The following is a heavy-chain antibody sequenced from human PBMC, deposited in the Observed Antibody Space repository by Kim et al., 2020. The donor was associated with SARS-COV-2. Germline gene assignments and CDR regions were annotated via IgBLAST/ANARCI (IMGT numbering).Heavy chain of an antibody. CDR3: TSVGWSEPDY. D-gene: IGHD6-19*01. Sequence: STYYADSVKGRFTISRDNSKNTLYLQMNSLRAEDTAVYYCTSVGWSEPDYWGQGTLVTVSS. V-gene: IGHV3-53*01. J-gene: IGHJ4*02. CDR2: ST.